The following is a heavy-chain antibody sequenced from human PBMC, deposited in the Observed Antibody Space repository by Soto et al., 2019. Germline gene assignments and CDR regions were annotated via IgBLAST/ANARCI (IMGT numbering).Heavy chain of an antibody. CDR1: GYTFTSYA. D-gene: IGHD2-2*01. J-gene: IGHJ4*02. Sequence: ASVKVSCKASGYTFTSYAMHWVRQAPGQRLEWMGWINAGNGNTKYSQKFQGRVTITRDTSASTAYMELSSLRSEDTAVYYCARSVPSTRAYFDYWGQGTLVTVSS. CDR3: ARSVPSTRAYFDY. V-gene: IGHV1-3*01. CDR2: INAGNGNT.